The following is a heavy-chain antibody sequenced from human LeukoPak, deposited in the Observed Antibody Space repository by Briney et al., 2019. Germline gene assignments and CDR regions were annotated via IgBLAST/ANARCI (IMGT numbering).Heavy chain of an antibody. CDR2: INHSGST. Sequence: PSETLSLTCAVYGGSFSGYYWSWIRQPPGKGLEWIGEINHSGSTNYNPSLKSRVTMSVDTSKTQFSLKLISVTAADTAVYFCARGPYCNGGSCYYFDYWGQGTLVTVSS. D-gene: IGHD2-15*01. CDR3: ARGPYCNGGSCYYFDY. V-gene: IGHV4-34*01. CDR1: GGSFSGYY. J-gene: IGHJ4*02.